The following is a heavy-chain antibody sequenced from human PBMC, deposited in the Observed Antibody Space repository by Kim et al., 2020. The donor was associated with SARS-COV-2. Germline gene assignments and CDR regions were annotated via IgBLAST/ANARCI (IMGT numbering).Heavy chain of an antibody. Sequence: YNDYAVSVNSRITINPDTSENQFSLQLNSVTPEDTAVYYCARDSVRHFDYWGQGTLVTVSS. D-gene: IGHD6-6*01. J-gene: IGHJ4*02. CDR3: ARDSVRHFDY. V-gene: IGHV6-1*01. CDR2: YN.